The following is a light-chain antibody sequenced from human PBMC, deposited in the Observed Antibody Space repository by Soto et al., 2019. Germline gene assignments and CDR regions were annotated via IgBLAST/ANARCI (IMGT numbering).Light chain of an antibody. CDR3: SSYTGISTQV. J-gene: IGLJ3*02. Sequence: SALTQPASVSGSPGQSITLSCTGTSSDVGGYDYVSWYQQHPGKVPKLIIYGVNSRPSGISYRFSGSKSGNTASLTISGLQAEDEADYYCSSYTGISTQVFGGGTKVTVL. V-gene: IGLV2-14*01. CDR1: SSDVGGYDY. CDR2: GVN.